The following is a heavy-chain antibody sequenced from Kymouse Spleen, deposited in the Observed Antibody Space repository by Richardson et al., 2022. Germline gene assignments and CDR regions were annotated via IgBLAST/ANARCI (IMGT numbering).Heavy chain of an antibody. V-gene: IGHV3-33*01. J-gene: IGHJ6*02. D-gene: IGHD6-6*01. CDR3: ARDPSSSSRRDYYGMDV. CDR2: IWYDGSNK. Sequence: QVQLVESGGGVVQPGRSLRLSCAASGFTFSSYGMHWVRQAPGKGLEWVAVIWYDGSNKYYADSVKGRFTISRDNSKNTLYLQMNSLRAEDTAVYYCARDPSSSSRRDYYGMDVWGQGTTVTVSS. CDR1: GFTFSSYG.